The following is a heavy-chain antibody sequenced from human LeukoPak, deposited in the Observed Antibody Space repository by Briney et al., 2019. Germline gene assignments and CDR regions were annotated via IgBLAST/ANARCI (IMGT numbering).Heavy chain of an antibody. CDR3: ARTYGSSGLGYFDL. CDR2: IYYSGST. Sequence: SETLSLTCTVSGGSISSYYWSWIRQPPGKGLEWIGYIYYSGSTNYSPSLKSRLTISVDTSKNQFSLKPSSVTAADTAVYYCARTYGSSGLGYFDLWGRGTLVTVSS. V-gene: IGHV4-59*01. J-gene: IGHJ2*01. CDR1: GGSISSYY. D-gene: IGHD6-13*01.